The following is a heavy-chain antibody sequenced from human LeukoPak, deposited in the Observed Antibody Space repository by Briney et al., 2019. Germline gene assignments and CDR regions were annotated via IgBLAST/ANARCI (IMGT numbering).Heavy chain of an antibody. CDR3: ARRPGIAAAADY. CDR1: GYSFTSNW. D-gene: IGHD6-13*01. J-gene: IGHJ4*02. Sequence: GESLKISCKGSGYSFTSNWIGWVRQMPGKGLEWMGVIYPGDSDTRYSPSFQGQVTISADKSISTAYLQWSSLKASDSATYYCARRPGIAAAADYWGQGTLVTVSS. CDR2: IYPGDSDT. V-gene: IGHV5-51*01.